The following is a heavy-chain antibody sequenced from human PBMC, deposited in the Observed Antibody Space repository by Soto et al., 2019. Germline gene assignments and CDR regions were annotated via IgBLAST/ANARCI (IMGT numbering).Heavy chain of an antibody. Sequence: SETLSLTCTVSGDSVTSGDYYWSWIRQPPGKGLEWIGYIYYSGNTNYSPSLKSRVAISLDTSNNQFSLKLSSVTAADTAVYFCARIPVDTYMGYWFDPWGQGTLVTVSS. CDR3: ARIPVDTYMGYWFDP. CDR1: GDSVTSGDYY. D-gene: IGHD5-18*01. CDR2: IYYSGNT. V-gene: IGHV4-61*08. J-gene: IGHJ5*01.